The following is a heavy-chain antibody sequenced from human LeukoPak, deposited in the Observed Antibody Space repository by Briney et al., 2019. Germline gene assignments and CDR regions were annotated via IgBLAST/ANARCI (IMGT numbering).Heavy chain of an antibody. Sequence: GGSLRLSCAASGFTFSSYSMNWVRQAPGKGLEWVSYISSSSTIYYADPVKGRFTISRDNAKNSLYLQMNSLRAEDAAVYYCARVGGVEQWLARALYAFDIWGQGTMVTVSS. J-gene: IGHJ3*02. D-gene: IGHD6-19*01. CDR3: ARVGGVEQWLARALYAFDI. CDR1: GFTFSSYS. V-gene: IGHV3-48*01. CDR2: ISSSSTI.